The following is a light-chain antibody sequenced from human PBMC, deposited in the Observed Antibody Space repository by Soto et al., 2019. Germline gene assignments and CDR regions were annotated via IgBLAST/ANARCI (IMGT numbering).Light chain of an antibody. V-gene: IGKV2-30*01. CDR1: QSLVYSDGNAY. CDR3: MQGTHWPPT. Sequence: DVVMTQSPLSLPVTLGQPASISCRSSQSLVYSDGNAYLSWFQQRPGQSPRRLIYRASNRDSGVPDRFSGGGSGTDFTLQINRVEAEDVGIYYCMQGTHWPPTFGRGTRVEIK. J-gene: IGKJ1*01. CDR2: RAS.